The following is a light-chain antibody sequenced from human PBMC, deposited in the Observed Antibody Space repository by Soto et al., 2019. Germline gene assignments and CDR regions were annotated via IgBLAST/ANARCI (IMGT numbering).Light chain of an antibody. CDR3: ASYAGSKGVL. CDR2: GVN. CDR1: GSDVGNYYY. V-gene: IGLV2-8*01. J-gene: IGLJ3*02. Sequence: QSALTQPPSASGSPGQSVTISCTGTGSDVGNYYYVSWYQQHPGKAPKLVIYGVNKRPSGVPDRFSGSKSGNTASLTVSGLQAEDEADYYCASYAGSKGVLFGGGTKVTVL.